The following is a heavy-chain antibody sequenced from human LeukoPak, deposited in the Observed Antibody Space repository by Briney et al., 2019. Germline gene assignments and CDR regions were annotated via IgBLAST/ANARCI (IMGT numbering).Heavy chain of an antibody. CDR3: ARDREVVPAASFDY. D-gene: IGHD2-2*01. CDR2: ISSSSSYI. V-gene: IGHV3-21*01. CDR1: GFTFSSYS. Sequence: GGSLRLSCAASGFTFSSYSMNWVRQAPGKGLEWVSSISSSSSYIYYADSVKGRFTISRDNAKNSLYLQMNSLRAKDTAVYYCARDREVVPAASFDYWGQGTLVTVSS. J-gene: IGHJ4*02.